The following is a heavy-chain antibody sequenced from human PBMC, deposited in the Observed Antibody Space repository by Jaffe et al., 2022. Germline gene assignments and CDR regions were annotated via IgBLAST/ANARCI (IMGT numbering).Heavy chain of an antibody. D-gene: IGHD3-10*01. Sequence: EVQLVESGGGLVQPGGSLRLSCAASGFTFSSYEMNWVRQAPGKGLEWISLISRSDSTKYYADSVKGRITISRDNAKNSLYLQLTSLRAEDTAIYYCARQGSSGSGSYSFDYWGQGTLVTVSS. J-gene: IGHJ4*02. V-gene: IGHV3-48*03. CDR3: ARQGSSGSGSYSFDY. CDR1: GFTFSSYE. CDR2: ISRSDSTK.